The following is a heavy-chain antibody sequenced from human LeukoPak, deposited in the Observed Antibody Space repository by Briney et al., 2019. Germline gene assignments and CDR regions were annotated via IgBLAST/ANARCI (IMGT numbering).Heavy chain of an antibody. V-gene: IGHV3-74*01. CDR3: AKDGGLWVSAHWGDS. D-gene: IGHD7-27*01. J-gene: IGHJ4*02. Sequence: HPGGSLRLSCAGSGFDFSNYWMHWVRQVPGKGLMWVSVINADGSVTTFADSVKGRFTISRDNAKNTLYLQMNSLRAEDTAVYYCAKDGGLWVSAHWGDSWGRGTLVTVSS. CDR2: INADGSVT. CDR1: GFDFSNYW.